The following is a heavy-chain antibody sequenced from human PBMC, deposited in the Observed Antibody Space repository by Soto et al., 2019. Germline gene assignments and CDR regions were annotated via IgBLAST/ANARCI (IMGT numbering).Heavy chain of an antibody. V-gene: IGHV1-69*04. CDR1: GGTFSSYT. CDR2: IIPILGIA. Sequence: ASVKVSCKASGGTFSSYTISWVRQAPGQGLEWMGRIIPILGIANYAQKLQGRVTMTTDTSTSTAYMELRSLRSDDTAVYYCARDFNIGGMDVWGQGTTVTVSS. CDR3: ARDFNIGGMDV. J-gene: IGHJ6*02. D-gene: IGHD5-12*01.